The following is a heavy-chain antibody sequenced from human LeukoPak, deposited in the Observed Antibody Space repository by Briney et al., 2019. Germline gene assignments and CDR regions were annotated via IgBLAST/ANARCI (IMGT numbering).Heavy chain of an antibody. V-gene: IGHV4-38-2*02. J-gene: IGHJ5*02. CDR2: VYHSGRT. CDR1: GYSISSGYY. Sequence: SETLSLTCTVSGYSISSGYYWGWIRQPPGKGLEWTGSVYHSGRTYYNPSLKSRVTISVDTSKNQFSLKLSSVTAADTAVYYCARTRSDTAMVTVDWFDPWGQGTLVTVSS. D-gene: IGHD5-18*01. CDR3: ARTRSDTAMVTVDWFDP.